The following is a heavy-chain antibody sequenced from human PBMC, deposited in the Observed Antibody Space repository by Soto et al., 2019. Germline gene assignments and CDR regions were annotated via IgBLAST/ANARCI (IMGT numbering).Heavy chain of an antibody. V-gene: IGHV2-5*02. Sequence: QITLKESGPTRVTPTQTRTLTCISSGFSLSTSGVGVAWIRQPPGKALEWLALIYWDADNRYIPALKSRVTITKNTSKDQVVLTMSNMDTVDTATYYCAHRPSYCSGGSCYAGFDYWGQGTLVTVSS. J-gene: IGHJ4*02. CDR1: GFSLSTSGVG. CDR3: AHRPSYCSGGSCYAGFDY. D-gene: IGHD2-15*01. CDR2: IYWDADN.